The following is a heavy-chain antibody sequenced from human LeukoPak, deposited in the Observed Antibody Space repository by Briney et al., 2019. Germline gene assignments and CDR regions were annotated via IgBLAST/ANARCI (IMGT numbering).Heavy chain of an antibody. CDR1: EFTFSSYA. D-gene: IGHD3-9*01. V-gene: IGHV3-23*01. CDR3: ARELTDYFDY. Sequence: GGSLRLSCAASEFTFSSYAMNWVRQAPGKGLEWVSKISGSGGRIYYADSVKGRFTISRDNAKNSLYLQMNSLRAEDTAVYYCARELTDYFDYWGQGTLVTVSS. CDR2: ISGSGGRI. J-gene: IGHJ4*02.